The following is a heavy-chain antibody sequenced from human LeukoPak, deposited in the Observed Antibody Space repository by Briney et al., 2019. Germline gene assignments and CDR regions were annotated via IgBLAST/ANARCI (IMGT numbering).Heavy chain of an antibody. Sequence: GGSLRLSCAASGFTFGTYVMSWVRQAPGKGLKWVSSVSGSGHGTYYADSVKGRFTISRDNSDNTIFLQMNSLRAEDTAVYYCAKDLQTGYSSGWYTYYYGMDVWGQGTTVTVSS. CDR2: VSGSGHGT. CDR1: GFTFGTYV. V-gene: IGHV3-23*01. CDR3: AKDLQTGYSSGWYTYYYGMDV. J-gene: IGHJ6*02. D-gene: IGHD6-19*01.